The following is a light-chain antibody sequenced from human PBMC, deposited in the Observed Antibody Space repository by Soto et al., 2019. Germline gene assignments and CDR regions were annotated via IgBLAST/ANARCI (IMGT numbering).Light chain of an antibody. Sequence: IVLTQSPGTLSLSPRERATLSCRASQTGNNNYLAWYQHKSGQAPRLLIYGVYTRASGIPDRFSGSGSGTEFTLTITRLEPEDSAVYFCQHYGYSQWTFGQGTKVDIK. J-gene: IGKJ1*01. CDR2: GVY. CDR1: QTGNNNY. CDR3: QHYGYSQWT. V-gene: IGKV3-20*01.